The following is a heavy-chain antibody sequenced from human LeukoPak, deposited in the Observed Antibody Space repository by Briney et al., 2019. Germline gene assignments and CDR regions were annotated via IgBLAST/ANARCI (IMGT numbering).Heavy chain of an antibody. CDR1: GYNFTNYW. J-gene: IGHJ3*02. D-gene: IGHD3-22*01. CDR3: ARHRNYYDSSGYYRVDAFDI. V-gene: IGHV5-10-1*01. Sequence: GESLKISCKISGYNFTNYWINWVRQMPGKGLEWMGRIDPSDSYTSYSPSFQGHVTISADKSISTAYLQWSSLKASDTAMYYCARHRNYYDSSGYYRVDAFDIWGQGTMVTVSS. CDR2: IDPSDSYT.